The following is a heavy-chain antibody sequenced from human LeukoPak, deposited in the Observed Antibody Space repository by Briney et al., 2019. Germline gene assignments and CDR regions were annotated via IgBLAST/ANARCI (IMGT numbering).Heavy chain of an antibody. CDR3: ARGYSATYGRFDP. J-gene: IGHJ5*02. CDR2: IYYTGNT. V-gene: IGHV4-59*01. D-gene: IGHD1-26*01. Sequence: SETLSLTCTVSGGSISSYYWSWIRQPPGKGLEWIGYIYYTGNTNYNPSLKSRVTISVDTSKNRFSLKLTSVTAADTAVYFCARGYSATYGRFDPWGQGTLVTVSS. CDR1: GGSISSYY.